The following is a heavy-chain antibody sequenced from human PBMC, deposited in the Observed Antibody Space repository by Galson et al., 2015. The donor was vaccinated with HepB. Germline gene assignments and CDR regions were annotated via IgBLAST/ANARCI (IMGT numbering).Heavy chain of an antibody. CDR2: IKKDGSDE. CDR1: GFRFSNYW. J-gene: IGHJ4*02. CDR3: ARDFVGWFGEYTFFDY. D-gene: IGHD3-10*01. Sequence: SLRLSCAASGFRFSNYWMSWVRQAPGKGLEWVANIKKDGSDEYYVDSVEGRFTISRDNAKNFLYLQMNSLGAEDTAVYYCARDFVGWFGEYTFFDYWGQGTPVTVSS. V-gene: IGHV3-7*03.